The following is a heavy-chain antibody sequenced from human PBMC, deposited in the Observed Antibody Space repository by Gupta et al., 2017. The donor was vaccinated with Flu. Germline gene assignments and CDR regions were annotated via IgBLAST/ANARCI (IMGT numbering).Heavy chain of an antibody. V-gene: IGHV3-15*01. D-gene: IGHD2-21*01. Sequence: EVQLVESGGGLVKPGGALRLSCAAYGFAFSNAWMSWVRQAPGKGLEWVGRIKSKTDGGPTDYAAPVKGRFTISRDDSKNTLYLQMNSLKTEDTAVYYCTAHDRAYHGPDYWGQGTLVTVSS. CDR1: GFAFSNAW. CDR2: IKSKTDGGPT. CDR3: TAHDRAYHGPDY. J-gene: IGHJ4*02.